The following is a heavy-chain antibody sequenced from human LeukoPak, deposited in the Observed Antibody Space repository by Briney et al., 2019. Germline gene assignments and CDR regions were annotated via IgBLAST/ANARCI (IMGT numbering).Heavy chain of an antibody. CDR2: IYHGGSA. Sequence: SQTLSLTCAVSGDSISSGGYSWSWIRQPPGKGLEWIGYIYHGGSAYYSPSLKSRANISIDKSKNQFSLKLSSVTAADTAVYYCARYFSGGQFKWFDPWGQGTLVTVSS. CDR3: ARYFSGGQFKWFDP. D-gene: IGHD1-26*01. CDR1: GDSISSGGYS. V-gene: IGHV4-30-2*01. J-gene: IGHJ5*02.